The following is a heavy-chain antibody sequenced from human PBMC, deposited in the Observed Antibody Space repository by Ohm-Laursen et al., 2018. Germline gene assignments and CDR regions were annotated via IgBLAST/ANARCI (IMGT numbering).Heavy chain of an antibody. CDR3: SGGGF. CDR2: MYATGSS. CDR1: GDSINNYY. Sequence: SDTLSLTCSVSGDSINNYYWSWIRQPAGKGLEWIGRMYATGSSNYNPSLNSRVTMSVDTSKNQFSLNLSSVTAADTAVYYCSGGGFWGQGTLVTVSS. J-gene: IGHJ4*02. V-gene: IGHV4-4*07.